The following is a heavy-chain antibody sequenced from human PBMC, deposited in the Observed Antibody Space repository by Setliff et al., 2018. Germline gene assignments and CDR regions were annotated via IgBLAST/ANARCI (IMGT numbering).Heavy chain of an antibody. Sequence: ASVKVSCKAFGYTFAKYGTSWVRQAPGQGLEWMGWINGYNGYTVYAQKLQGRVTLTTDTSTGTAYMEVRSLRSDDTAQYYCVRDRAAIVVGPPTAAFDIWGQGTMVTVS. J-gene: IGHJ3*02. CDR1: GYTFAKYG. CDR3: VRDRAAIVVGPPTAAFDI. V-gene: IGHV1-18*01. CDR2: INGYNGYT. D-gene: IGHD2-2*01.